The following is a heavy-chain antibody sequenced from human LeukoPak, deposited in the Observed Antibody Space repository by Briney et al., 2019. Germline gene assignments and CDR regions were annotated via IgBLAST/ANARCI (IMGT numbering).Heavy chain of an antibody. V-gene: IGHV1-18*01. CDR3: ARDYYDSSGYRFDY. J-gene: IGHJ4*02. CDR1: GYTFNNYG. Sequence: GAPVKVSCKASGYTFNNYGVTWVGQAPGQGLEWMGWISAYNADTNYAQKFQGRVTMTRDTSISTAYMELSRLRSDDTAVYYCARDYYDSSGYRFDYWGQGTLVTVSS. D-gene: IGHD3-22*01. CDR2: ISAYNADT.